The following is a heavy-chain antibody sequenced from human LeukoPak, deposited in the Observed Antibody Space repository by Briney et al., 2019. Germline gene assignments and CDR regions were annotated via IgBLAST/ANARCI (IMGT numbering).Heavy chain of an antibody. D-gene: IGHD4-23*01. V-gene: IGHV3-23*01. CDR1: GFTFRSFA. J-gene: IGHJ4*02. Sequence: GGSLRLSCAASGFTFRSFAVTWVRQAPGKGLEWVSVISGSGDSTYYADSVKGRFTISRDNSKNTLYLQMNSLRAEDTAVYYCARDVYGGTDYWGQGTLVTVSS. CDR3: ARDVYGGTDY. CDR2: ISGSGDST.